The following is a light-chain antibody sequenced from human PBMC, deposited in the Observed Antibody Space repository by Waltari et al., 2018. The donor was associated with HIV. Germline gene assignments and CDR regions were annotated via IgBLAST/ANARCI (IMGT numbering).Light chain of an antibody. CDR2: WAS. Sequence: DIVMTQSPDSLAVSLGERATINCKSSQSVLYSSNNKDYLAWYQQKPGQPPKLLIYWASTRESRVPDRFRGSGSWTDFTLTISSLQAEDVAVYYCQKYYSTQYSFGQGTKLEIK. CDR3: QKYYSTQYS. J-gene: IGKJ2*03. CDR1: QSVLYSSNNKDY. V-gene: IGKV4-1*01.